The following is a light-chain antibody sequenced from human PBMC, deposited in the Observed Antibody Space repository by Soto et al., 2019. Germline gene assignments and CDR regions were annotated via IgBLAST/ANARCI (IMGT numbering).Light chain of an antibody. Sequence: DIQMTQSPSSLSASVGDRVTITCQASQDISNYLNWYQQKPGKAPKLLIYDASNLETGVPSRFSGRGSGTDFTFTISSLQPEDTATYYCQQYDILPFTFGPGTKVDIK. CDR1: QDISNY. CDR2: DAS. V-gene: IGKV1-33*01. J-gene: IGKJ3*01. CDR3: QQYDILPFT.